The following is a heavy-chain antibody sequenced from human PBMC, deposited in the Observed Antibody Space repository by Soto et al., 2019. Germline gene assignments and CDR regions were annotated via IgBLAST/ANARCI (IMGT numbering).Heavy chain of an antibody. D-gene: IGHD3-16*02. J-gene: IGHJ4*02. CDR1: GYTFSSYG. CDR3: AGEGRGWGSFRYFDY. V-gene: IGHV1-18*04. Sequence: QVQLLQSGVEVQKPGASLKVSCQASGYTFSSYGINCLRQAPGQGLEWMGWISPYNGNTNYAQNLQGRVTITTDIPTSIVDMELRSLRADDTAVYYCAGEGRGWGSFRYFDYWGQGTLVPVSP. CDR2: ISPYNGNT.